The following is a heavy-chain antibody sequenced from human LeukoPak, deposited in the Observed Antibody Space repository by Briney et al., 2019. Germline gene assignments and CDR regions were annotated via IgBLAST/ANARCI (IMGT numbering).Heavy chain of an antibody. Sequence: ASVKVSCKASGYTFTSYGISWVRQAPGQGLEWMGWISAYNGNTNYAQKFQGRVTMTRDTSTSTVYMELSSLRSEDTAVYYCARVNYYDSSGLYWGQGTLVTVSS. V-gene: IGHV1-18*01. CDR3: ARVNYYDSSGLY. D-gene: IGHD3-22*01. CDR2: ISAYNGNT. J-gene: IGHJ4*02. CDR1: GYTFTSYG.